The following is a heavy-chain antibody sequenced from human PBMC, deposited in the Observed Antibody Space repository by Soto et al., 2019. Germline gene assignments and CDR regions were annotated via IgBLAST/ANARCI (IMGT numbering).Heavy chain of an antibody. V-gene: IGHV4-59*01. CDR2: IYYSGST. J-gene: IGHJ6*02. CDR3: ARLHMWNTAMFHYYYYGMNV. D-gene: IGHD5-18*01. CDR1: GGSISSYY. Sequence: PSETLPLTCTVSGGSISSYYWSWIRQPPGKGLEWIGYIYYSGSTNYNPSLKSRVTISVDTSKNQFSLKLSSVTAADTAVYYCARLHMWNTAMFHYYYYGMNVWGQGTTVTVSS.